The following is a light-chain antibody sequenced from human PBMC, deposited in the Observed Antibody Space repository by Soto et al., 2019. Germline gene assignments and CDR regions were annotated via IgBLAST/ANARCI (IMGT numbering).Light chain of an antibody. J-gene: IGKJ1*01. CDR3: QQYGSSPRT. CDR1: QTVRSSS. Sequence: DIVLTQSPGTLSLSPGERATLSCRASQTVRSSSLAWYQQKPGQAPRLLIFGESTRAACFPDRFSGSGSGTDFTLTISRLEPEDFAVYYCQQYGSSPRTFGQGNKVEIK. V-gene: IGKV3-20*01. CDR2: GES.